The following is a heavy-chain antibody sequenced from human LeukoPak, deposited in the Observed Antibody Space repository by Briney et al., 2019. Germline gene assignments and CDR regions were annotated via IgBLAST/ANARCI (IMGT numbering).Heavy chain of an antibody. Sequence: SETLSLTCTVSGGSISSYYWSWIRQPPGKGLEWIGYIYYSGSTNYNPSLKSRVTISVDTSKNQFSLKLSSVTAADTAVYYCAREVAARRGGGYYFDYWGQGTLVTVSS. CDR3: AREVAARRGGGYYFDY. CDR1: GGSISSYY. D-gene: IGHD6-6*01. V-gene: IGHV4-59*01. J-gene: IGHJ4*02. CDR2: IYYSGST.